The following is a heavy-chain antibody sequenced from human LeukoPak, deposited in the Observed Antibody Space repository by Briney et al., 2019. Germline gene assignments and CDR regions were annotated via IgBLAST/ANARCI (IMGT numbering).Heavy chain of an antibody. J-gene: IGHJ2*01. CDR1: GYTFTSYY. V-gene: IGHV1-46*01. Sequence: ASVTVSCKASGYTFTSYYMHWVRQAPGQGLEWMGIINPSGGSTSYAQKFQGRVTMTRDTSTSTVYMELSSLRSEDTAVYYCARDHCGGGSCTGAYWYFDLWGRGTLVTVSS. CDR3: ARDHCGGGSCTGAYWYFDL. D-gene: IGHD2-15*01. CDR2: INPSGGST.